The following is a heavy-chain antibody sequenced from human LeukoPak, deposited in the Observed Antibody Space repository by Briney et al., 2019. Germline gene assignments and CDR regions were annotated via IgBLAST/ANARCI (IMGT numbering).Heavy chain of an antibody. Sequence: SETLSLTCAVDGGSVTTYYWSGIRQPPGKGLDWIGEVNHGGSANYNPSLKSRFTISVDTSKTKFSLHLTSVTAADTAVYYCARTKWGLYWYFDLWGPGTLVTVSS. CDR1: GGSVTTYY. CDR2: VNHGGSA. V-gene: IGHV4-34*01. CDR3: ARTKWGLYWYFDL. J-gene: IGHJ2*01. D-gene: IGHD2-8*01.